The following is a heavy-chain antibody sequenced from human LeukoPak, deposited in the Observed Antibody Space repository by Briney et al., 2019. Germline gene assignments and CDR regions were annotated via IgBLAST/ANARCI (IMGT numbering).Heavy chain of an antibody. D-gene: IGHD5-12*01. CDR2: ISSSGSLI. CDR1: GFTFSSYE. CDR3: ARGRDIAATNYFDY. Sequence: GGSLRLACAASGFTFSSYEMNWVRQAPGKGLEWVSYISSSGSLIYYADSVKGRFTISRDNAKNSLYLQMNSLSADDTAVYYCARGRDIAATNYFDYWGQGILVTVSS. J-gene: IGHJ4*02. V-gene: IGHV3-48*03.